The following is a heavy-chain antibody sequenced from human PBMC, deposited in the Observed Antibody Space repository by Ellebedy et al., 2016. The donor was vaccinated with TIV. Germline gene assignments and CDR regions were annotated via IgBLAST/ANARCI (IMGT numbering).Heavy chain of an antibody. CDR2: ISGSGFSEYYA. V-gene: IGHV3-23*01. Sequence: GESLKISCAASGFTFSDYFLSWVRQAPAKGLEWVAVISGSGFSEYYAYYADSVKGRFTVSRADSQNTLYLHMNSLSGDDMAVYYCARLPTARIARDVGVAWFGPWGQGTLVSVSS. CDR3: ARLPTARIARDVGVAWFGP. D-gene: IGHD4-11*01. J-gene: IGHJ5*02. CDR1: GFTFSDYF.